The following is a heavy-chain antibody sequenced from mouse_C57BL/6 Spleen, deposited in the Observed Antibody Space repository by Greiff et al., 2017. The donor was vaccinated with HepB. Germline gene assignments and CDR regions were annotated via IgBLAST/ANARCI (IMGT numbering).Heavy chain of an antibody. J-gene: IGHJ2*01. CDR3: ARWVYGNFIDY. CDR2: IYLGSGST. V-gene: IGHV1-55*01. D-gene: IGHD2-1*01. Sequence: VQLQQSGAELVKPGASVKMSCKASGYTFTSYWITWVKQRPGQGLEWIADIYLGSGSTNYNEKFKSQATLTGDTSSSTAVMEPSSLTSEDSAFYFCARWVYGNFIDYWGQGTTLTVSS. CDR1: GYTFTSYW.